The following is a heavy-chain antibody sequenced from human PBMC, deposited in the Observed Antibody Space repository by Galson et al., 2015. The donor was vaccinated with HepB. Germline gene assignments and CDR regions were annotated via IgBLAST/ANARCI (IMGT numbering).Heavy chain of an antibody. CDR3: ATTHRYNWNDLGN. CDR2: IRYDGSNK. V-gene: IGHV3-30*02. Sequence: SLRLSCAASGFTFSSYGMHWVRQAPGKGLEWVAFIRYDGSNKYYADSVKGRFTISRDNSKNTLYLQMNSLRAEDTAVYYCATTHRYNWNDLGNWGQGTLVTVSS. J-gene: IGHJ4*02. D-gene: IGHD1-20*01. CDR1: GFTFSSYG.